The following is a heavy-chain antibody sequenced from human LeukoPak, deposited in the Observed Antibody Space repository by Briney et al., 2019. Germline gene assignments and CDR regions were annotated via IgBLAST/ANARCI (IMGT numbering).Heavy chain of an antibody. J-gene: IGHJ6*02. CDR1: GYTFTCYY. CDR2: INPNSGGT. D-gene: IGHD2-15*01. V-gene: IGHV1-2*02. Sequence: ASVKVSCKASGYTFTCYYMHWVRQAPGQGLEWMGWINPNSGGTNYAQKFQGRVTMTRDTSISTAYMELSRLRSDDTAVYYCARVRAAPGDYGMDVWGQGTTVTVSS. CDR3: ARVRAAPGDYGMDV.